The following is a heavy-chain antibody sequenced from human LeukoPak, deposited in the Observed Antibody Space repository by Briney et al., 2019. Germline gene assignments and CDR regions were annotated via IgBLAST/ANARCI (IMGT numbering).Heavy chain of an antibody. D-gene: IGHD6-19*01. Sequence: SSETLSLTCTVSGGSISSYYWSWIRQPPGKGLEWIGYIYYSGSTNYNPSLKSRVTISVDTSKNQFSLKLSSVTAADTAVYYCARGSMVAVAGTADAFDIWGQGTMVTVSS. CDR1: GGSISSYY. J-gene: IGHJ3*02. V-gene: IGHV4-59*01. CDR2: IYYSGST. CDR3: ARGSMVAVAGTADAFDI.